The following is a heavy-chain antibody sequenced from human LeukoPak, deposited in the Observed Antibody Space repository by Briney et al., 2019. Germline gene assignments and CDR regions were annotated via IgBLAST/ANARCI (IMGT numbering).Heavy chain of an antibody. Sequence: SETLSLTCTVSGGSISSSSYYWGWIRQPPGKGLEWIGSIYYSGSTYYNPSLKSRVTISADKSKKQFSLRLTSVTAADTAVYYCAREGSGSYLGYYYYMEVWGTGTTVTVSS. V-gene: IGHV4-39*07. CDR1: GGSISSSSYY. CDR2: IYYSGST. J-gene: IGHJ6*03. D-gene: IGHD3-10*01. CDR3: AREGSGSYLGYYYYMEV.